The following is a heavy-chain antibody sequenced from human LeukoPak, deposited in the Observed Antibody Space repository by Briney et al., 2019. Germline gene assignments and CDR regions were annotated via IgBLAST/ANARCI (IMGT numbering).Heavy chain of an antibody. CDR3: ARESSGSYANNWFDP. CDR2: INTNTGNP. CDR1: GYTFTSYA. D-gene: IGHD1-26*01. J-gene: IGHJ5*02. Sequence: ASVKVSCKASGYTFTSYAMNWVRQAPGQGLEWMGWINTNTGNPTYAQGFTGRFVFSLDTSVSTAYLQISSLKAEDTAVYYCARESSGSYANNWFDPWGQGTLVTVSS. V-gene: IGHV7-4-1*02.